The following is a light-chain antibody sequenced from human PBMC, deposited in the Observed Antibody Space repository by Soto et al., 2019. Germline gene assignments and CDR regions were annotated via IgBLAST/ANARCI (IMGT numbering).Light chain of an antibody. CDR2: GAS. V-gene: IGKV3-15*01. CDR1: QSVSSN. J-gene: IGKJ1*01. Sequence: EIVMTQSPATLSVSPGERATLSCRASQSVSSNLPWYQQKPGQAPRLLLYGASTRATGIPARCSGSGSWTEFPLTIGSLQPEGFAVYCCQKFNKGPRTSGKGTRWKSN. CDR3: QKFNKGPRT.